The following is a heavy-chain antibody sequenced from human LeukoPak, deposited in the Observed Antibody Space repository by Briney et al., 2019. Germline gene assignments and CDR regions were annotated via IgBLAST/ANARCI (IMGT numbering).Heavy chain of an antibody. CDR1: GGTFSGYA. D-gene: IGHD3-22*01. Sequence: SVKVSCKASGGTFSGYAISWVRQAPGQGLEWMGGIIPIFGTANYAQKFQGRVTITTDESTSTAYMELSSLRSEDTAVYYCARDKHYYDSSGYDDAFDIWGQGTMVTVSS. J-gene: IGHJ3*02. CDR3: ARDKHYYDSSGYDDAFDI. V-gene: IGHV1-69*05. CDR2: IIPIFGTA.